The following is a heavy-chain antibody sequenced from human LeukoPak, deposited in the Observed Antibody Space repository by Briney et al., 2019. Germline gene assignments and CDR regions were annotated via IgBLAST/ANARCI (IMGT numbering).Heavy chain of an antibody. CDR3: ARAVSGFDP. CDR1: GFTFRTYW. CDR2: INEDGSIT. J-gene: IGHJ5*02. Sequence: GGSLRLSCAVSGFTFRTYWMHWVRQVPGEGLVWVSRINEDGSITNYAGSVKGRFSISRDSAKNTLYLQMNSLRAEDTAVYYCARAVSGFDPWGQGTLVTVSS. V-gene: IGHV3-74*01.